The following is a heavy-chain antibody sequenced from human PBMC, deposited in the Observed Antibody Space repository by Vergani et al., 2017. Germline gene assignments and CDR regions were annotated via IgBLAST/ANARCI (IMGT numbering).Heavy chain of an antibody. J-gene: IGHJ4*02. CDR3: AKQGCTSATCYTNF. Sequence: QVQLVESGGGVVQPGRSLRLSCAASGFTFNQYGMHWVRQAPGKGLEWVAVTWYDGNNKQYADSVKGRFTISRDNSKSTMYLQMNSLRAEDTAVYYCAKQGCTSATCYTNFWGQGTLVTVSA. CDR2: TWYDGNNK. CDR1: GFTFNQYG. V-gene: IGHV3-33*06. D-gene: IGHD2-2*02.